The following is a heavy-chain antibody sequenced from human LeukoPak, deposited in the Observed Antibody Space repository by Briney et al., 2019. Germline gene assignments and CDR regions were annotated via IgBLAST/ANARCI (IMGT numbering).Heavy chain of an antibody. J-gene: IGHJ4*02. CDR2: INPSGGST. CDR1: GGTFSSYA. CDR3: ARAESEVVIFDY. Sequence: ASVKVSCKASGGTFSSYAISWVRQAPGQGLEWMGIINPSGGSTSYAQKSQGRVTMTRDTSTSTVYMELSSLRSEDTAVYYCARAESEVVIFDYWGQGTLVTVSS. V-gene: IGHV1-46*01. D-gene: IGHD3-22*01.